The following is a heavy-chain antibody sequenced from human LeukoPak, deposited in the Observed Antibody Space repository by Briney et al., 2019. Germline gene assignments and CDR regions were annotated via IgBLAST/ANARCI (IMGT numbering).Heavy chain of an antibody. CDR3: ARKGYCNNTICDKPFDY. Sequence: GASVKVSCKASGYTFTSYYMHWVRQAPGQGLEWMGIINPSGGSTSYAQKLQGRVTMSTDTSTSTAYMELRSLRSDDTAVYYCARKGYCNNTICDKPFDYWGQGTLVTVSS. J-gene: IGHJ4*02. CDR1: GYTFTSYY. V-gene: IGHV1-46*01. CDR2: INPSGGST. D-gene: IGHD2-2*01.